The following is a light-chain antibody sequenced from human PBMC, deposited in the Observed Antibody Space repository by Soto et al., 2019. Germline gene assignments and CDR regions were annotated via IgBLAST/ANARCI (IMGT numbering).Light chain of an antibody. CDR2: NTD. Sequence: QTVVTQEPSFSVSPGRTVTLTCGLTSGSVSTTYYPSWYQQTPGQAPRTLIYNTDKRSSGVPDRFSGSIVGNKAALTITGAQADDECDYYCALYMGGGVWVIGGGTKVTVL. J-gene: IGLJ3*02. CDR3: ALYMGGGVWV. V-gene: IGLV8-61*01. CDR1: SGSVSTTYY.